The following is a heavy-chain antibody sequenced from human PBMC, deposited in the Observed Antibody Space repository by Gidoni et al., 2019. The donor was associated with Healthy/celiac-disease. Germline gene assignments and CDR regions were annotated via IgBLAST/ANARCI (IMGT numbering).Heavy chain of an antibody. D-gene: IGHD2-2*01. J-gene: IGHJ6*03. V-gene: IGHV4-34*01. CDR2: INHSGST. CDR1: GGSFSGYY. Sequence: QVQLQQLCAGLLKPSATLSLTCAVSGGSFSGYYWSWILQPPGKGLEWIGEINHSGSTNYNPSLKSRVTISVDTSKNQFSLKLSSVTAADTAVYYCAREDIVVVPAPTYYYYYMDVWGKGTTVTVSS. CDR3: AREDIVVVPAPTYYYYYMDV.